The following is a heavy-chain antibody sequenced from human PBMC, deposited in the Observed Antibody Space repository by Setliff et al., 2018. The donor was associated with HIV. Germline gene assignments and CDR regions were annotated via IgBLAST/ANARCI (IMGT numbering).Heavy chain of an antibody. CDR3: ARGREVVPL. V-gene: IGHV3-21*01. J-gene: IGHJ4*02. Sequence: SLRLSCAASGFTFSSYNMNWVRQAPGKGLDWVSSISSRSSALYYADSVRGRFTISRDNAKNSLYLQMNSLRAEDTAVYFCARGREVVPLWGQGTLVTVSS. D-gene: IGHD2-15*01. CDR1: GFTFSSYN. CDR2: ISSRSSAL.